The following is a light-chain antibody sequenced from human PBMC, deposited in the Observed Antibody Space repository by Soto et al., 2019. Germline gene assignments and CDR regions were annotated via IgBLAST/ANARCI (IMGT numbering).Light chain of an antibody. V-gene: IGKV1-5*01. CDR3: QQYNSYSYT. CDR1: QSISSW. Sequence: DIQMTQSPSTLSASVGDRVTITCRASQSISSWLAWYQQKPGKAPKLLIYDASSLESGVPSRFSGSGSGTEFTLTISSLQPDDFATDDCQQYNSYSYTFGQGTKLEIK. J-gene: IGKJ2*01. CDR2: DAS.